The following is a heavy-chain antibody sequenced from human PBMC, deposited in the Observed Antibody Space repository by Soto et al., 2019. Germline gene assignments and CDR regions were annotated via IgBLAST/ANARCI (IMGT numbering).Heavy chain of an antibody. Sequence: SHTLPITGAPSGDNVCRRTPARNLIRQAPDRGLEWLGRTYYRSKWYNDYAVSVKSRITINPDTSKHQFSLQLNSVTPEDTAVYYCARDRSGSGWFNAFDIWGHGSMVTVSS. J-gene: IGHJ3*02. CDR1: GDNVCRRTPA. CDR3: ARDRSGSGWFNAFDI. CDR2: TYYRSKWYN. D-gene: IGHD6-19*01. V-gene: IGHV6-1*01.